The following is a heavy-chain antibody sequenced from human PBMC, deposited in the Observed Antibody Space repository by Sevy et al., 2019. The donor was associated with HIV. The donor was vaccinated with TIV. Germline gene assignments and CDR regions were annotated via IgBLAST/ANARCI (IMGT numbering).Heavy chain of an antibody. CDR2: ISSSSNYI. J-gene: IGHJ2*01. D-gene: IGHD3-22*01. V-gene: IGHV3-21*01. CDR1: GFTFNDYA. CDR3: ARDLIRTLWYFDL. Sequence: GGSLRLSCAASGFTFNDYAMHWVRQAPGKGLEWVSSISSSSNYIYYADSVKGRFTISRDNAKNSLYLQMNSLRAEDTAVYYCARDLIRTLWYFDLWGRGTLVTVSS.